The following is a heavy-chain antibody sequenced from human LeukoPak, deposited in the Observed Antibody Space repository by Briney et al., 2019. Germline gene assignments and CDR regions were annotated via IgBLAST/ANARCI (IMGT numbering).Heavy chain of an antibody. CDR1: GGSISSYY. J-gene: IGHJ4*02. V-gene: IGHV4-59*01. CDR3: ARARRYYGPYLDY. Sequence: SETLSLTCTVSGGSISSYYWSWIRQPPGKGLEWIGYIYYSGSTNYNPSLKSRVTISVDTSKNQFSLKLSSVTAAGTAVYYCARARRYYGPYLDYWGQGTLVTVSS. CDR2: IYYSGST. D-gene: IGHD3-10*01.